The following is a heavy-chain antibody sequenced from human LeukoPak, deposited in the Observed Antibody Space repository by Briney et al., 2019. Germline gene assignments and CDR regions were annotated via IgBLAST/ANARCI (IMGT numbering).Heavy chain of an antibody. J-gene: IGHJ6*02. Sequence: SETLSLTCTVSGGSISSSSYYWGWIRQPPGKGLEWIGSIYYSGSTYYNPSLKSRVTISVDTSKSQFSLKLSSVTAADTAVYYCAIIVGASYYYYGMDVWGQGTTVTVSS. V-gene: IGHV4-39*07. CDR2: IYYSGST. D-gene: IGHD1-26*01. CDR1: GGSISSSSYY. CDR3: AIIVGASYYYYGMDV.